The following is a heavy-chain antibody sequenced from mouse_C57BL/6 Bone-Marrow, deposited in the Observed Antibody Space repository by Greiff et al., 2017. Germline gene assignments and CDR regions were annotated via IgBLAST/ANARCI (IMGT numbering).Heavy chain of an antibody. CDR2: IDPENGDT. D-gene: IGHD1-1*01. V-gene: IGHV14-4*01. CDR1: GFNIKDDY. Sequence: VQLQQSGAELVRPGASVKLSCTASGFNIKDDYMHWVKQRPEQGLEWIGWIDPENGDTEYASKFQGKATITADTYSNTAYLQLSRLTSEDTAVYYCTPDYYGIRGNYWGQGTTLTVSS. CDR3: TPDYYGIRGNY. J-gene: IGHJ2*01.